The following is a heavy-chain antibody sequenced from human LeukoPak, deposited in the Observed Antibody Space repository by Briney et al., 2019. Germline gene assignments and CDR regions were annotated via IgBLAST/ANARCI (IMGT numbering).Heavy chain of an antibody. CDR3: ARDMEVGQSGGSSWFYYYGMDG. CDR2: IYYSGSA. V-gene: IGHV4-59*12. CDR1: GGSISSYY. D-gene: IGHD6-13*01. J-gene: IGHJ6*02. Sequence: SETLSLTCTVSGGSISSYYWSWIRQPPGKGLDWMGYIYYSGSANYNPSLKSRVTISVDTSKHQSSLKLSSVTAADTAVYYCARDMEVGQSGGSSWFYYYGMDGWGQGTTVTVSS.